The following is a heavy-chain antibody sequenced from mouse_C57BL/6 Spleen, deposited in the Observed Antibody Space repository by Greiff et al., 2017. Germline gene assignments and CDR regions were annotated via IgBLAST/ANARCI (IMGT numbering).Heavy chain of an antibody. CDR3: ARGCEAMGY. CDR1: GYTFTDNY. V-gene: IGHV1-26*01. J-gene: IGHJ4*01. Sequence: VQLQQSVPELVRPGASVKISCTASGYTFTDNYMNWVKQSHGKGLEWIGDINPNNGGTRYTQKFKGKATLTADKSSSTAYLELRSLRSEYSAVYYFARGCEAMGYWGQGTSGTVS. CDR2: INPNNGGT. D-gene: IGHD3-3*01.